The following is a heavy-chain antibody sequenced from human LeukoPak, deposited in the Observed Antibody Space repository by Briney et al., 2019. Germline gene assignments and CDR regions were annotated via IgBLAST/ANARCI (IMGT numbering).Heavy chain of an antibody. D-gene: IGHD6-13*01. J-gene: IGHJ3*02. CDR1: GGTFSSYD. CDR2: IIHIIGIA. CDR3: ARGVAAAGIKGAFDI. V-gene: IGHV1-69*04. Sequence: SVKLSCTASGGTFSSYDISWVRQAPGKGLEWMGKIIHIIGIANYAQKFQGRVTITTDKSTSRAYMELSSLRSEDTAVYYCARGVAAAGIKGAFDIWGQGTMVTVSS.